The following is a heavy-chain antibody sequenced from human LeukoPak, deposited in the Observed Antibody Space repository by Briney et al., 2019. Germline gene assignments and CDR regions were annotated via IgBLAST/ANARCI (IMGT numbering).Heavy chain of an antibody. J-gene: IGHJ4*02. V-gene: IGHV3-53*01. Sequence: GSLRLSCAASGFTVSSNYMSWVRQAPGKGLEWVSVIYSGGSTYYADSVKGRFTISRDNSKNTLYLQMNSLKTEDTAVYYCTTALTIGYWGQGTLVTVSS. CDR3: TTALTIGY. CDR2: IYSGGST. D-gene: IGHD3-10*01. CDR1: GFTVSSNY.